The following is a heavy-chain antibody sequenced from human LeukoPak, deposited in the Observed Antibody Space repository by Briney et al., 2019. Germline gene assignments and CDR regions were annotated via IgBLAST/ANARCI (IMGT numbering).Heavy chain of an antibody. CDR3: AKGGIVATMLGWFDP. V-gene: IGHV3-23*01. D-gene: IGHD5-12*01. J-gene: IGHJ5*02. CDR1: GFTFSSYA. Sequence: GGSLRLSCAASGFTFSSYAMSWVRQAPGKGLEWVSAISGSGGSTYYADPAKGRFTISRDNSKNTLYLQMNSLRAEDTAVYYCAKGGIVATMLGWFDPWGQGTLVTVSS. CDR2: ISGSGGST.